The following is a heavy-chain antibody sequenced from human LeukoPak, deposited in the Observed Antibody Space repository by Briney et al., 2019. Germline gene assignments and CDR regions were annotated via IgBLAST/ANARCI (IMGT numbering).Heavy chain of an antibody. D-gene: IGHD3-22*01. J-gene: IGHJ5*02. CDR3: ARVVVMDWLDP. Sequence: SETLSLTCAVYGGSFSGYYWSWIRQPPGKGLEWIGEINHSGSTNYNPSLKSRVTISVDTSKNQFSLKLSSVTAADTAVYYCARVVVMDWLDPWGQGTLVTVSS. V-gene: IGHV4-34*01. CDR1: GGSFSGYY. CDR2: INHSGST.